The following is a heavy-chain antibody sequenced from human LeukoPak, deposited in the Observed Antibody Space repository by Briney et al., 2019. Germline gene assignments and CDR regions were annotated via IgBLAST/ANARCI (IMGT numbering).Heavy chain of an antibody. V-gene: IGHV3-23*01. D-gene: IGHD3-22*01. CDR1: GFTFGNYA. CDR2: ISGSGRNT. CDR3: AKEGEGHITMMALLTRDLDY. Sequence: GGSLRLSCAASGFTFGNYAMSWVRQAPGKGLEWVSTISGSGRNTYYADSVKGRFTISRDNSKNTLYLQMNSLKAEDTAVYYCAKEGEGHITMMALLTRDLDYWGQGTLVTVSS. J-gene: IGHJ4*02.